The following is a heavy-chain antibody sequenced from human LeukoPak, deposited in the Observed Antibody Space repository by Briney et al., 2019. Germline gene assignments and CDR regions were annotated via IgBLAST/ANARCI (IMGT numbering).Heavy chain of an antibody. J-gene: IGHJ3*02. CDR3: ARGTSLFGELLYVAFDI. CDR2: IYYSGST. Sequence: PSETLSLTCAVSGGSISSYYWSWIRQPPGKGLEWIGYIYYSGSTYYNPSLKSRVTISVDTSKNQFSLKLSSVTAADTAVYYRARGTSLFGELLYVAFDIWGQGTMVTVSS. D-gene: IGHD3-10*02. V-gene: IGHV4-59*08. CDR1: GGSISSYY.